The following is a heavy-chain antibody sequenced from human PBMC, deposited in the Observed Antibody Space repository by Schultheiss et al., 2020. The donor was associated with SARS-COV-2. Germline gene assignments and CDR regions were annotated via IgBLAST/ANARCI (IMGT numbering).Heavy chain of an antibody. Sequence: SETLSLTCAVSGGSISSGDYYWSWVRQPPGKGLEWIGSIYHSGSTYYNPSLKSRVTISVDTSKNQFSLKLSSVTAADTAVYYCARQWLVPLAWYYWGQGTLVTVSS. D-gene: IGHD6-19*01. CDR2: IYHSGST. J-gene: IGHJ4*02. CDR3: ARQWLVPLAWYY. CDR1: GGSISSGDYY. V-gene: IGHV4-39*01.